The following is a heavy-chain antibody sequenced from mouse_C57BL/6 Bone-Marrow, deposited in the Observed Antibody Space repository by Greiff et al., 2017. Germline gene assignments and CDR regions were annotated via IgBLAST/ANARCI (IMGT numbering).Heavy chain of an antibody. J-gene: IGHJ3*01. D-gene: IGHD4-1*02. CDR2: IRLKSDNYAT. V-gene: IGHV6-3*01. CDR3: SSNWDAAWFAY. CDR1: GFTFSNYW. Sequence: EVKVEESGGGLVQPGGSMKLSCVASGFTFSNYWMNWVRQSPEKGLEWFAQIRLKSDNYATHSAESVKGRFTISRDDSTSSVYLQMNNLRAEDTGIYYCSSNWDAAWFAYWGKGTLVTVSA.